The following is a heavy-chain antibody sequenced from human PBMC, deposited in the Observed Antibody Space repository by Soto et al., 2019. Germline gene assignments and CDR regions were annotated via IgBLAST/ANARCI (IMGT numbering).Heavy chain of an antibody. CDR2: IYWDDDK. CDR1: GFSLTTTRMG. CDR3: ALAGDFDLLSFDR. V-gene: IGHV2-5*02. J-gene: IGHJ4*02. Sequence: QITLKESGPPLVRPAQTLTLTCAFSGFSLTTTRMGVAWIRQPPGKALEWLALIYWDDDKRYSPSLKNRLTVSKDTSTNRVVLTITNISPDDTGTYFCALAGDFDLLSFDRWGPGTLVAVSS. D-gene: IGHD2-15*01.